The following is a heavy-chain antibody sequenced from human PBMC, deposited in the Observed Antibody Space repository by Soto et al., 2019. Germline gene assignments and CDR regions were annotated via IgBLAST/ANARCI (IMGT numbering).Heavy chain of an antibody. V-gene: IGHV3-48*03. CDR1: GFTFSSYE. Sequence: GGSLRLSCAASGFTFSSYEMSWVRQAPGKALEWVSYISSSGGTIYYADSVKGRFTISRDNANNSLYLQMNSLRAEDTAVYYCVRDPNYDGSFDYWGQGTLVTVSS. CDR2: ISSSGGTI. J-gene: IGHJ4*02. CDR3: VRDPNYDGSFDY. D-gene: IGHD5-12*01.